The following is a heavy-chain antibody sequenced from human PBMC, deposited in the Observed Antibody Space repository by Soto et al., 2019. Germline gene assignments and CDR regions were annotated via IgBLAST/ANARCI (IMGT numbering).Heavy chain of an antibody. Sequence: EVQLLESGGGLVQPGGSLRLSCAASGFTFSIYAMNWVRQAPGKGLEWVSVISGSGGSTYYADSVKGRFTISRDNSKNTLYLQMNRLRAADTAVYHFARRTVGWYFDLWGRGTLVTVSS. J-gene: IGHJ2*01. CDR3: ARRTVGWYFDL. CDR1: GFTFSIYA. V-gene: IGHV3-23*01. CDR2: ISGSGGST. D-gene: IGHD4-17*01.